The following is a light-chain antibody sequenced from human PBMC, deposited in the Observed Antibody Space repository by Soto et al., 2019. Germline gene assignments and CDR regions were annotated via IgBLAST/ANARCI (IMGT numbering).Light chain of an antibody. J-gene: IGKJ1*01. CDR2: AAS. CDR3: QQYNTWPRT. CDR1: QRVSRN. Sequence: EILLTQSPATLSLSPGDSATLSCRASQRVSRNVAWYQQKPGQAPRLLISAASTRAAGVPARFNAAGSGTVFTLTISSLQSEDFAIYYCQQYNTWPRTFGQGTKVDIK. V-gene: IGKV3D-15*01.